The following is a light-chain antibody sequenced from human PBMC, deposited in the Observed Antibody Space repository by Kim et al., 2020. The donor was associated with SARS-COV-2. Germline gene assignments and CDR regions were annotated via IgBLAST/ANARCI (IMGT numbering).Light chain of an antibody. J-gene: IGLJ2*01. CDR3: QAWDSTTVI. V-gene: IGLV3-1*01. Sequence: SYELTQPPSVSVSPGQTASISCSGDKLGDKYACWYQQRPGQSPVLVIYEDTRRPSGIPERFSASTSGNTATLTISGTQAMDEADYYCQAWDSTTVIFRGGTQLTVL. CDR2: EDT. CDR1: KLGDKY.